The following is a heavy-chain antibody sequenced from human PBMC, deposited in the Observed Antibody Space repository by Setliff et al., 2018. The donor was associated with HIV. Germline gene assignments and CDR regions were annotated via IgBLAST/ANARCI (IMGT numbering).Heavy chain of an antibody. CDR3: ARHWGRDLGHSFET. CDR1: GFTFDNYG. V-gene: IGHV3-20*04. J-gene: IGHJ3*02. CDR2: INWNGGST. D-gene: IGHD3-16*01. Sequence: PGGSLRLSCAASGFTFDNYGMTWVRQAPGKGLEWVSGINWNGGSTGYADSVKGRFTISRDNSKDTVFLQLSSLTVDDTGVYYCARHWGRDLGHSFETWGQGTMVTVSS.